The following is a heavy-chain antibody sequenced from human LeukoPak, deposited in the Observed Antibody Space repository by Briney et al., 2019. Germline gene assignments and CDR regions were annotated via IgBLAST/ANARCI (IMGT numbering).Heavy chain of an antibody. CDR2: IYTSGST. V-gene: IGHV4-61*02. Sequence: SQTLSLTCTVSGGSISSGSYYWSWIRQPAGKGLEWIGRIYTSGSTNYNPSLKSRVTISVDTSKNQFSLKLSSVTAADTAVYYCARSYYYDSSGYYSCLGYWGQGTLVTVSS. CDR3: ARSYYYDSSGYYSCLGY. CDR1: GGSISSGSYY. D-gene: IGHD3-22*01. J-gene: IGHJ4*02.